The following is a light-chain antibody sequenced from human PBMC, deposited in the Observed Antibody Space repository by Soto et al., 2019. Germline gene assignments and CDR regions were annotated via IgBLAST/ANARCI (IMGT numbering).Light chain of an antibody. J-gene: IGLJ1*01. CDR2: EVS. CDR1: SSDIGAYNY. CDR3: SSYTSISTLV. V-gene: IGLV2-14*01. Sequence: QSALTQPASVSGSPGQSITISCTGTSSDIGAYNYVSWYQQHPGKAPKLMIYEVSDRPSGVSNRLSGSKSGNTASLTISGLQAEDEADYYCSSYTSISTLVFGSGTKVTVL.